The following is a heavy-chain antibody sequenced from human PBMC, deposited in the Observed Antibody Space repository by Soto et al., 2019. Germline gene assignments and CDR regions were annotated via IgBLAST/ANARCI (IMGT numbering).Heavy chain of an antibody. V-gene: IGHV3-21*01. J-gene: IGHJ1*01. Sequence: PGGSLRLSCAASGFTFSSYSMNWVRQAPGKGLEWVSSISSSSSYIYYADSVKGRFTISRDNAKNSLYLQMNSLRAEDTAVYYCARDPDGSGSHFTFQHWGQGTLVTVSS. CDR1: GFTFSSYS. CDR2: ISSSSSYI. CDR3: ARDPDGSGSHFTFQH. D-gene: IGHD3-10*01.